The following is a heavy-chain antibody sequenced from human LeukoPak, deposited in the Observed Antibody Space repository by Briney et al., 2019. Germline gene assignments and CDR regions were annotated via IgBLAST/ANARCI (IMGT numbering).Heavy chain of an antibody. CDR2: ISGSGGST. V-gene: IGHV3-23*01. J-gene: IGHJ4*02. CDR1: GFTFSSYA. D-gene: IGHD3-9*01. Sequence: GGSLRLSCAASGFTFSSYAMSWVRQAPGKGLEWVSAISGSGGSTYYADSVKGRFTISRDNSKNTLYLQMHSLRAEDTAVYYCAKAETLTGYYLFDYWGEGTLVTVSS. CDR3: AKAETLTGYYLFDY.